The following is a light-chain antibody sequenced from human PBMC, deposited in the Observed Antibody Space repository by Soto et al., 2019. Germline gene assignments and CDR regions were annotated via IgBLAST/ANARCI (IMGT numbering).Light chain of an antibody. J-gene: IGKJ4*01. V-gene: IGKV3-11*01. CDR2: DAS. CDR1: QSVSSY. CDR3: QQRSNWPLT. Sequence: EIVLTQSPATLSLSPGERATLSCMASQSVSSYLAWYQQKPGQAPRLLIYDASNRATGIPARFSGSGSGTEFTRTISSLEPEDFAVYYCQQRSNWPLTFGGGTKVDIK.